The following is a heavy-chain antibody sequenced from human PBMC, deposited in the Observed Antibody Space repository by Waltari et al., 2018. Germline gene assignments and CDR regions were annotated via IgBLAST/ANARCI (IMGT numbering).Heavy chain of an antibody. Sequence: QVQLQESGPGLVRPSQTLSLTCTVSGGSISSGSVYWPCIRQPAGKGLEWVGHIFTSGSTKDNPSLKSRVSVSLDTSENQFSLRLSSVTAADTAVYYCARDEARYYDIMTGGGYYGLDVWGQGTTVTVSS. CDR1: GGSISSGSVY. CDR3: ARDEARYYDIMTGGGYYGLDV. J-gene: IGHJ6*02. D-gene: IGHD3-9*01. CDR2: IFTSGST. V-gene: IGHV4-61*02.